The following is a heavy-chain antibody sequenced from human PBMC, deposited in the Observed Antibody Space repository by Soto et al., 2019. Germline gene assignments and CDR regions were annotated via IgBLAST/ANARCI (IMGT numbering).Heavy chain of an antibody. CDR3: ARGLKSGAVAGPNDALDI. J-gene: IGHJ3*02. CDR2: ISGYNGNT. V-gene: IGHV1-18*01. Sequence: ASVKVSCKASGFTFSRYAINWVRQAPGQGLEWMGFISGYNGNTNYAQNLQGRVTMTTDTSTTTAYMELGSLTSDDTAVYYCARGLKSGAVAGPNDALDIWGQGTMVTVSS. D-gene: IGHD6-19*01. CDR1: GFTFSRYA.